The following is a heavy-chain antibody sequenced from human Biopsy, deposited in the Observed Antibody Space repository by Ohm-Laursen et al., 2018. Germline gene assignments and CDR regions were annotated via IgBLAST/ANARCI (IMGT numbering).Heavy chain of an antibody. V-gene: IGHV3-9*01. Sequence: RSLRLSCTASGFTFDDYGMHWVRQPPGKGLERVSGIRRNSAIIDYADSVRGRFTISRDNARRFLFLQMNNLKSEDTAFYYCARDRGGARYGMDVWGRGTTVTVSS. D-gene: IGHD1-26*01. J-gene: IGHJ6*02. CDR3: ARDRGGARYGMDV. CDR2: IRRNSAII. CDR1: GFTFDDYG.